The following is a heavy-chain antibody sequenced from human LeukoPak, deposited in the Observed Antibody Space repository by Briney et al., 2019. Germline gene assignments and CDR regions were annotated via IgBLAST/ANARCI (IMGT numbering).Heavy chain of an antibody. CDR3: ARQEGSSYYYYYMDV. D-gene: IGHD6-6*01. Sequence: SETLSLTCTVSGGSISSSTYYWGWIRQPPGKGLEWIGNIYYSGTTYYDPSLKSRVTISVDTSKNQFSLKLSSVTAADTAVYYCARQEGSSYYYYYMDVWGKGTTVTVSS. CDR1: GGSISSSTYY. CDR2: IYYSGTT. J-gene: IGHJ6*03. V-gene: IGHV4-39*01.